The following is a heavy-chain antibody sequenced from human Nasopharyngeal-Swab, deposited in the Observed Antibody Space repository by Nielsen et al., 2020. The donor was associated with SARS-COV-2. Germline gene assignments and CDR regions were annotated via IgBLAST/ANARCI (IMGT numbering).Heavy chain of an antibody. V-gene: IGHV4-39*07. CDR1: GGSISSSTYY. J-gene: IGHJ6*02. Sequence: GSLRLSCTVSGGSISSSTYYWGWIRQPPGMGLEWIGNIYYKGNTYYNPSLKSRVTISVDTSKNQFSLRLTSVTAADTAVYYCARDDGSYGMDVWGQGTTVTVSS. D-gene: IGHD3-10*01. CDR3: ARDDGSYGMDV. CDR2: IYYKGNT.